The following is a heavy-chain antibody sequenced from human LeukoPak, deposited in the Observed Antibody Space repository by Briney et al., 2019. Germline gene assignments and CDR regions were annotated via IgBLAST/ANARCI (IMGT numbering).Heavy chain of an antibody. CDR3: AKSGIAAVAGSWFDP. D-gene: IGHD6-19*01. V-gene: IGHV3-23*01. CDR2: ISGSGGST. Sequence: GGSLRLSCAASGFTFSSYAMSWVRQAPGKGLEWVSAISGSGGSTYYADSVKGRFTISRDNSKNTLYLQMNSLRAEDTAVYYCAKSGIAAVAGSWFDPWGKGTLVTVSS. J-gene: IGHJ5*02. CDR1: GFTFSSYA.